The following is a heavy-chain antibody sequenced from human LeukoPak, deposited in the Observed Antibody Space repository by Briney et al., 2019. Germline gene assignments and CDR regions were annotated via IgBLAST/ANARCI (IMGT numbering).Heavy chain of an antibody. D-gene: IGHD6-19*01. J-gene: IGHJ4*02. CDR1: GFTFSSYA. CDR2: ISYDGSNK. Sequence: GGSLRLSCAASGFTFSSYAMHWVRQAPGKGLGWVAVISYDGSNKYYADSVKGRFTISRDNSKNTLYLQMNSLRAEDTAVYYCARGIAVAAGYFDYWGQGTLVTVSS. CDR3: ARGIAVAAGYFDY. V-gene: IGHV3-30*01.